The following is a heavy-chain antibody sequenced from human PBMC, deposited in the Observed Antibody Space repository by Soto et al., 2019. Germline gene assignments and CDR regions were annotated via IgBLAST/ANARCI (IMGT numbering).Heavy chain of an antibody. CDR3: ARDLSSDYGMDV. CDR2: IYSGGST. J-gene: IGHJ6*02. Sequence: EVQLVESGGGLVQPGGSLRLSCAASGFTVSSNYMSWVRQAPGKGLEWVSVIYSGGSTYYADSVKGRFTISRDNSKNTLSLHMNSLRAEETAVYYCARDLSSDYGMDVWGQGTTVTVSS. CDR1: GFTVSSNY. V-gene: IGHV3-66*01.